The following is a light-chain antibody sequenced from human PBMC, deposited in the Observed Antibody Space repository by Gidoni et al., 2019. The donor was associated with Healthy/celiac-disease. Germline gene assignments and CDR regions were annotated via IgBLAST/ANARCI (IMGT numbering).Light chain of an antibody. V-gene: IGKV1-39*01. CDR1: QSISSY. CDR3: QQSYSTPYT. CDR2: AAS. J-gene: IGKJ2*01. Sequence: DIQMTQSPHSLSASVGDRVTITCRASQSISSYLNWYQQKPGKAPKLLIYAASSLQSGVPSRFSGSGSGIDFTLTISSLQPEDFATYYCQQSYSTPYTFGQGTKLEIK.